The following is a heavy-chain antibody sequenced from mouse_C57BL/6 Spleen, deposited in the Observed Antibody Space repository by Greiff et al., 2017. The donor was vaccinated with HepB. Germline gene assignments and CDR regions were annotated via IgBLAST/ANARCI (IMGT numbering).Heavy chain of an antibody. V-gene: IGHV5-17*01. CDR3: ARPDSYYGSSFYWYFDV. CDR1: GFTFCDYG. CDR2: ISSGSSTI. D-gene: IGHD1-1*01. Sequence: EVQLVESGGGLVKPGGSLKLSCAASGFTFCDYGMHWVRQAPEKGLEWVAYISSGSSTIYYADTVKGRFTISRDNAKNTLFLQMTSLRSEDTAMYYCARPDSYYGSSFYWYFDVWGTGTTVTVSS. J-gene: IGHJ1*03.